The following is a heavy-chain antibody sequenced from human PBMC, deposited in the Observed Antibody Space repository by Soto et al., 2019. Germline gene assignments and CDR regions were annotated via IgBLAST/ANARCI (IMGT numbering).Heavy chain of an antibody. Sequence: GESLKISCKTSGYSFTSHWIAWVRQMPVKGLEWMGIIYPSDSDIRYRPSFQGQVTISVDKSISTAYLQWSSLKASDTATYYCARQDYSNYRGGMDVWGQGTTVTVSS. J-gene: IGHJ6*02. CDR2: IYPSDSDI. CDR3: ARQDYSNYRGGMDV. D-gene: IGHD2-2*01. V-gene: IGHV5-51*01. CDR1: GYSFTSHW.